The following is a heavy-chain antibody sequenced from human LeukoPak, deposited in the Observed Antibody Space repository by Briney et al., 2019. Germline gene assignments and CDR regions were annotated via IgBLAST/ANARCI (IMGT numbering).Heavy chain of an antibody. D-gene: IGHD2-2*01. CDR3: AHSEYQLLVRTKGTWWFDP. J-gene: IGHJ5*02. CDR2: IYWNDDK. Sequence: SGPTLVNPTQTLTLTCTFSGFSLSTSGVGVGWIRQPPGKALEWLALIYWNDDKRYSPSLKSRLTITKDTSKNQVVLTMTNMDPVDTATYYCAHSEYQLLVRTKGTWWFDPWGQGTLVTVSS. CDR1: GFSLSTSGVG. V-gene: IGHV2-5*01.